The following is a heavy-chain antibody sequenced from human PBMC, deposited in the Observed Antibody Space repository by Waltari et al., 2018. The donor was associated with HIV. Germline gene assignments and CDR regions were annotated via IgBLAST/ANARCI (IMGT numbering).Heavy chain of an antibody. V-gene: IGHV3-21*01. CDR3: ARFDGGGSGVYH. J-gene: IGHJ5*02. Sequence: EVQLVESGGGLVKPGGSLRLSGAASGFSFGSFSMSWVRQAPGKGLEWVSSIDSGNSYLNYTDSVRGRFTISRDNAKNSLFLQLNSLRVEDTAFYYCARFDGGGSGVYHWGQGTLVTVSS. D-gene: IGHD2-15*01. CDR1: GFSFGSFS. CDR2: IDSGNSYL.